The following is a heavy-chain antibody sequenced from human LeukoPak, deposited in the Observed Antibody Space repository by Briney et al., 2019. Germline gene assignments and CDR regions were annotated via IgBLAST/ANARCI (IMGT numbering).Heavy chain of an antibody. CDR3: ARELTGDCAFDI. D-gene: IGHD7-27*01. CDR1: GGSISSGGYY. V-gene: IGHV4-31*03. CDR2: IYYSGST. J-gene: IGHJ3*02. Sequence: SETLSLTCTVSGGSISSGGYYWSWIRQHPGKGLEWIGYIYYSGSTYYNPSLKSRVTISVDTSKNQFSLKLSSVTAADTAVYYCARELTGDCAFDIWGQGTMVTVSS.